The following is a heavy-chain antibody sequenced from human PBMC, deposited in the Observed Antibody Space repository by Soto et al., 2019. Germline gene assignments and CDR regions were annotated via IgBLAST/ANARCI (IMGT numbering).Heavy chain of an antibody. J-gene: IGHJ4*02. D-gene: IGHD3-10*01. V-gene: IGHV3-23*01. Sequence: PGGSLRLSCAASGFTFSSYAMSWVRQAPGKGLEWVSAISGSGGSTYYADSVKGRFTISRDNSKNTLYLQMNSLRAEDTAVYYCAKAPLWFGELSVLDYWGQGTLVPVSS. CDR3: AKAPLWFGELSVLDY. CDR1: GFTFSSYA. CDR2: ISGSGGST.